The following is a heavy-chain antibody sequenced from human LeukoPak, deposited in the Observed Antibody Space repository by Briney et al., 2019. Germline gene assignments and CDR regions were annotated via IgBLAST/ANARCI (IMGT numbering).Heavy chain of an antibody. CDR2: ITSSSSTI. Sequence: PGGSLRLSCVGSGFTFSSYSMNWVRQAPGKGLGWVSYITSSSSTIHYADSVKGRFTISRDNAKNSLYLQLNSLRAEDTAVYFCARETVGTPYLFDYWGQGSLVTVSS. J-gene: IGHJ4*02. CDR1: GFTFSSYS. V-gene: IGHV3-48*01. D-gene: IGHD4-23*01. CDR3: ARETVGTPYLFDY.